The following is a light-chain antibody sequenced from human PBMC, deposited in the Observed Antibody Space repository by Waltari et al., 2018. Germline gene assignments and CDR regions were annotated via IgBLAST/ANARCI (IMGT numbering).Light chain of an antibody. CDR1: QSISSW. CDR3: QQYNSYWT. J-gene: IGKJ1*01. CDR2: DAS. V-gene: IGKV1-5*01. Sequence: DIQMTQSPSTLSASVGDRVNITCRASQSISSWLAWYQQKPGKAPKLLIYDASRLESGVPSRFSGSGAGTEFTLTISSLQPDDFATYYCQQYNSYWTFGQGTKVEIK.